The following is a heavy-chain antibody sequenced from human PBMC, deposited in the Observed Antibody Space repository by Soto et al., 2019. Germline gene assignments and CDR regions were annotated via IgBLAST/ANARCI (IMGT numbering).Heavy chain of an antibody. V-gene: IGHV3-23*01. D-gene: IGHD3-16*02. Sequence: PWGSLRLSCAASGFTFSSYAMSWVRQAPGKGLEWVSAISGSGGSTYYADSVKGRFTISRDNSKNTLYLQMNSLRAEDTAVYYCAKGAYYDYIWGSYPHYYYYMDVWGKGTTVTVSS. CDR2: ISGSGGST. CDR3: AKGAYYDYIWGSYPHYYYYMDV. J-gene: IGHJ6*03. CDR1: GFTFSSYA.